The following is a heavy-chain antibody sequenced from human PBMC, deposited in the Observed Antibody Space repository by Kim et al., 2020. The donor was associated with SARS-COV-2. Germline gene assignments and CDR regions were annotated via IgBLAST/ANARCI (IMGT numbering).Heavy chain of an antibody. CDR1: GFTVSSNY. D-gene: IGHD3-9*01. CDR3: SRDKPSSDYDILTGYPSRYYYYGMDV. Sequence: GGSLRLSCAASGFTVSSNYMSWVRQAPGKGLEWVSVIYSGGSTYYADSVKGRFTISRDNSKNTLYLQMNSLRAEDTAVDYCSRDKPSSDYDILTGYPSRYYYYGMDVWGQGTTVTVSS. V-gene: IGHV3-53*01. CDR2: IYSGGST. J-gene: IGHJ6*02.